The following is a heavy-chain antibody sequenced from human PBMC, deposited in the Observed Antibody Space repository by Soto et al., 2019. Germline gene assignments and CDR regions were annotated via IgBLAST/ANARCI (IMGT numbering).Heavy chain of an antibody. CDR3: ASLGSYGYYYYGMDV. CDR2: IYYSGST. J-gene: IGHJ6*02. Sequence: NPSETLSLTCTVSGGSISSYYWSWIRQPPGKGLEWIGYIYYSGSTNYNPSLKSRVTISVDTSKSQFSLKLSSVTAADTAVYYCASLGSYGYYYYGMDVWGQGTTVTVSS. CDR1: GGSISSYY. D-gene: IGHD5-18*01. V-gene: IGHV4-59*01.